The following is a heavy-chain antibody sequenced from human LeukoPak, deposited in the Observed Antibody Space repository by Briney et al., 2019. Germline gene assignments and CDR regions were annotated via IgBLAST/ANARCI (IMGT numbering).Heavy chain of an antibody. CDR3: ARLTTVVTLGRPFDY. J-gene: IGHJ4*02. CDR1: GVSVSSGSYY. D-gene: IGHD4-23*01. V-gene: IGHV4-61*01. CDR2: IYYSGST. Sequence: PSETLSLTCTVSGVSVSSGSYYWSWIRQPPGKGLEWIGYIYYSGSTNYNPSLKSRVTISVDTSKNQFSLKLSSVTAADTAVYYCARLTTVVTLGRPFDYWGQGTLVTVSS.